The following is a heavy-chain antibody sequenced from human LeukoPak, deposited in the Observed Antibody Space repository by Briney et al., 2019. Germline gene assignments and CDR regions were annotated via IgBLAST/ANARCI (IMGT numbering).Heavy chain of an antibody. CDR3: ASSYLGDIVVVPAVASDV. V-gene: IGHV3-21*01. D-gene: IGHD2-2*01. J-gene: IGHJ6*04. CDR1: GFTFTDFA. Sequence: PGGSLRLSCAASGFTFTDFAMNWVRQAPGKGLEWVSGIGGGGTNTDYADSVKGRFTISRDNAKNSLYLQMNSLRAEDTAVYYCASSYLGDIVVVPAVASDVWGKGTTVTVSS. CDR2: IGGGGTNT.